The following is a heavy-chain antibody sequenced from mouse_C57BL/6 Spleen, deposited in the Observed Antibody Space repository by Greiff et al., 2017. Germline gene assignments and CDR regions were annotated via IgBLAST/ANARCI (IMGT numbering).Heavy chain of an antibody. J-gene: IGHJ1*03. V-gene: IGHV1-78*01. CDR1: GYTFTDHT. CDR3: ASPSYGSLWDVEV. D-gene: IGHD1-1*01. CDR2: IYPRDGST. Sequence: QVQLQQSDAELVKPGASVKISCKVSGYTFTDHTIHWMKQRPEQGREWIGYIYPRDGSTKYNEKFKGKATLTADKSSSTAYMQLNSLTSEDSAVYFCASPSYGSLWDVEVWGTGTTVTVA.